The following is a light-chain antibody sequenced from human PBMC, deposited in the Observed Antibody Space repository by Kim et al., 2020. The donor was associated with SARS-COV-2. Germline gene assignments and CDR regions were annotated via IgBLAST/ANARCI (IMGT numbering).Light chain of an antibody. J-gene: IGKJ4*01. V-gene: IGKV1-16*01. CDR2: DTS. Sequence: DIQLTQSPFSLSASLGDRVTITCRASEGIDNKLAWFQQQPGKAPKSLIYDTSRLHNGVPSRFSGSGSGADFTLTNSSLQPEDFATYYCQQYKSYPLAFGGGTKVDIK. CDR3: QQYKSYPLA. CDR1: EGIDNK.